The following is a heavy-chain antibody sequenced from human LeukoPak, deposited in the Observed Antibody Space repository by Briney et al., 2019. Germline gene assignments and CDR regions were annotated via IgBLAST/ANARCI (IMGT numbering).Heavy chain of an antibody. D-gene: IGHD2-2*03. J-gene: IGHJ3*02. Sequence: SETLSLTCTVSGGSLSSYYRSWVRQPPGKGLEWIGYIYYSGGTKYNPYPKSRVTISVDTSKTKFSLKLSSVSAADTAMYYCARDRGYCSSTSCDRADAVDISGEARTLSVSS. CDR2: IYYSGGT. V-gene: IGHV4-59*01. CDR3: ARDRGYCSSTSCDRADAVDI. CDR1: GGSLSSYY.